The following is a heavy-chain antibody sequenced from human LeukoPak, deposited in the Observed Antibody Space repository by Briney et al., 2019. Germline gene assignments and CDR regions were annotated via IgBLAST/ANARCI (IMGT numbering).Heavy chain of an antibody. D-gene: IGHD3-22*01. CDR3: AREYYDSSDYPRQHYFDY. J-gene: IGHJ4*02. V-gene: IGHV3-33*01. CDR1: GFTFSSYG. Sequence: GGSLRLSCAASGFTFSSYGMHWVRQAPGKGLEWVALIWYDGSYKYYADSVKGRFTISRDNSKNTLYLQMNSLRAEDTAVYYCAREYYDSSDYPRQHYFDYWGQGTLVTVSS. CDR2: IWYDGSYK.